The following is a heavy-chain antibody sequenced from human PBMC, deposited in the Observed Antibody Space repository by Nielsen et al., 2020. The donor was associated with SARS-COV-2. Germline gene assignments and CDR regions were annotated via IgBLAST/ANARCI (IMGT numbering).Heavy chain of an antibody. CDR3: ARDFRLSGIAAARTNWFDP. V-gene: IGHV3-21*01. D-gene: IGHD6-13*01. CDR1: GFTFSSYS. Sequence: GGSLRPSCAASGFTFSSYSMNWVRQAPGKGLEWVSSISSSSSYIYYADSVKGRFTISRDNAKNSLYLQMNSLRAEDTAVYYCARDFRLSGIAAARTNWFDPWGQGTLVTVSS. J-gene: IGHJ5*02. CDR2: ISSSSSYI.